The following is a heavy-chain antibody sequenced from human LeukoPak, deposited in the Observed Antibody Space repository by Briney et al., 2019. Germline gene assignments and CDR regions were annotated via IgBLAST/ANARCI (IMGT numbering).Heavy chain of an antibody. Sequence: GGSLRLSCAASGLTFSEYYMDWVRQAPGKGLEWVGRTRNKANSYTTEYAASVKGRFTISRDDSKNSLYLQMNSLKTEDTAVYYCAIGVSPGWRSIDPWGQGTLVTVSS. J-gene: IGHJ5*02. CDR3: AIGVSPGWRSIDP. V-gene: IGHV3-72*01. CDR1: GLTFSEYY. CDR2: TRNKANSYTT. D-gene: IGHD3-3*01.